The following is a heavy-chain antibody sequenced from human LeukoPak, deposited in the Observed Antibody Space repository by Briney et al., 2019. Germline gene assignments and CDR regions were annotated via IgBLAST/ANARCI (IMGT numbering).Heavy chain of an antibody. D-gene: IGHD3-9*01. CDR1: GYTFTSYG. CDR3: ARDGDILTGYYGWGDY. Sequence: ASVKVSCKASGYTFTSYGISWVRQAPGQGLEWMGWISAYNGNTNYAQKLQGRVTMTTDTSTSTAYMELRSLRSDDTAVYYCARDGDILTGYYGWGDYWGQGTLVTVSS. J-gene: IGHJ4*02. CDR2: ISAYNGNT. V-gene: IGHV1-18*01.